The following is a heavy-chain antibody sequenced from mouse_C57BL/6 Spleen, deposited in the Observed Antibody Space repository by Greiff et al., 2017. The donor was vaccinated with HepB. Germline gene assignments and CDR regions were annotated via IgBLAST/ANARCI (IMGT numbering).Heavy chain of an antibody. V-gene: IGHV1-55*01. D-gene: IGHD2-4*01. CDR1: GYTFTSYW. CDR2: IYPGSGST. CDR3: ARLGHYDYDGFAY. Sequence: QVHVKQPGAELVKPGASVKMSCKASGYTFTSYWITWVKQRPGQGLEWIGDIYPGSGSTNYNEKFKSKATLTVDTSSSTAYMQLSSLTSEDSAVYYCARLGHYDYDGFAYWGQGTLVTVSA. J-gene: IGHJ3*01.